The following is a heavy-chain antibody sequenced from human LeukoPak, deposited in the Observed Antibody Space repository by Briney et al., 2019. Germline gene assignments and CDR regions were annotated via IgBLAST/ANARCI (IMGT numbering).Heavy chain of an antibody. CDR2: IWYDGSQK. CDR3: ASGSGYNFGNFDY. V-gene: IGHV3-33*01. D-gene: IGHD5-18*01. CDR1: GFTFSNYG. J-gene: IGHJ4*02. Sequence: GGSLRLPCAASGFTFSNYGVHWVRQAPGKGLEWVAVIWYDGSQKHYADSVKGRFTISRDNSKNALYLQMDSLRAEDTAVYYCASGSGYNFGNFDYWGQGTLVTVSS.